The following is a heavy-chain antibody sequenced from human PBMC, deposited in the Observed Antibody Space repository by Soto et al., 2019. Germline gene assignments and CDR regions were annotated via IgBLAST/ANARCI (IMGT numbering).Heavy chain of an antibody. D-gene: IGHD6-13*01. CDR3: ARASAAVVSVAGMDV. CDR2: IGSRGDT. CDR1: VFTFGNYS. Sequence: PGGSLRLSCAASVFTFGNYSMHWVRQAPGKGLEWVSSIGSRGDTYYADSVKGRFTISRDNAKNSLYLQMNSLRAEDTAVYYCARASAAVVSVAGMDVWGQGTTVTVSS. V-gene: IGHV3-21*01. J-gene: IGHJ6*02.